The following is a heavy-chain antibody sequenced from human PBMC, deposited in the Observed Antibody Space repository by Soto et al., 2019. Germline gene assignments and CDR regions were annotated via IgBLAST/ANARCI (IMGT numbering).Heavy chain of an antibody. CDR3: ARGTIAAAGSWDY. J-gene: IGHJ4*02. Sequence: QVSCQASLVAFHSCAISCVRQAPGQGLEWMGGIIPIFGTANYAQKFQGRVTITADESTSTAYMELSSLRSEDTAVYYCARGTIAAAGSWDYWGQGTLVTVSS. CDR2: IIPIFGTA. V-gene: IGHV1-69*01. D-gene: IGHD6-13*01. CDR1: LVAFHSCA.